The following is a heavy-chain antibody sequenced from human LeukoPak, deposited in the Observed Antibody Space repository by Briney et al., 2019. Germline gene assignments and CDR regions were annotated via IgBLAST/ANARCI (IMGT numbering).Heavy chain of an antibody. CDR3: AREPFELYDNSGYPNSFNY. Sequence: GGSLRLSCAASGFTFSSYEMNWVRQSPGKGLEWVSYISSSGSTIYYADSVKGRFTLSRDNAKNSLYLQMNRLRAEDTAVYYCAREPFELYDNSGYPNSFNYWGQGTLVTVSS. V-gene: IGHV3-48*03. J-gene: IGHJ4*02. CDR1: GFTFSSYE. CDR2: ISSSGSTI. D-gene: IGHD3-22*01.